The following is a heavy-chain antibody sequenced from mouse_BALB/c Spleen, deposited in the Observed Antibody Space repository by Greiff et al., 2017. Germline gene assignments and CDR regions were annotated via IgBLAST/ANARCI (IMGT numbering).Heavy chain of an antibody. Sequence: EVMLVESGGGLVKPGGSLKLSCAASGFTFSDYYMYWVRQTPEKRLEWVATISDGGSYTYYPDSVKGRFTISRDNAKNNLYLQMSSLKSEDTAMYYCARANWDVGYFDVWGAGTTVTVSS. CDR3: ARANWDVGYFDV. V-gene: IGHV5-4*02. J-gene: IGHJ1*01. CDR2: ISDGGSYT. CDR1: GFTFSDYY. D-gene: IGHD4-1*01.